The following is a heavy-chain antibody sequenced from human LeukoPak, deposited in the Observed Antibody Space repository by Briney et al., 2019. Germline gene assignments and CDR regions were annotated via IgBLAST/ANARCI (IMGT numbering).Heavy chain of an antibody. CDR3: ARYCSSTSCPSNWFDP. CDR1: GGSISSSNW. Sequence: SETLSLTCTVSGGSISSSNWWSWVRQPPGKGLEWIGEIYHSGSTNYNPSLKSRVTISVDKSKNQFSLKLSSVTAADTAVYYCARYCSSTSCPSNWFDPWGQGTLVTVSS. CDR2: IYHSGST. V-gene: IGHV4-4*02. J-gene: IGHJ5*02. D-gene: IGHD2-2*01.